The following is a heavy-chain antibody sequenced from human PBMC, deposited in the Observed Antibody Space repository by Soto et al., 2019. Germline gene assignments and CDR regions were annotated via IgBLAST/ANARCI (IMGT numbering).Heavy chain of an antibody. CDR2: IYYSGST. J-gene: IGHJ4*02. CDR3: ARERHDYYDSSGYFAY. V-gene: IGHV4-39*07. CDR1: GGSISSSSYY. D-gene: IGHD3-22*01. Sequence: SETLSLTCTVSGGSISSSSYYWGWIRQAPGKGLEWIGSIYYSGSTYYNLSLKSRVTISVDTSKNQFSLKLSSVTAADTAVYYCARERHDYYDSSGYFAYWGQGPLVTVS.